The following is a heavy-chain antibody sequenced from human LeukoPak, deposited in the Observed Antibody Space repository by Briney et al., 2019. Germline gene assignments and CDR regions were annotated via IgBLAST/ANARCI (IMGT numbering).Heavy chain of an antibody. J-gene: IGHJ4*02. D-gene: IGHD3-16*01. Sequence: GGSLRLSCAASGFTFSSYEMNWVRQAPGKGLEWVSSISSSSSYIYYADSVKGRFTISRDNAKNSLYLQMNSLRAEDTAVYYCARDIDYVWGTVGSYYYFDYWGQGTLVTVSS. V-gene: IGHV3-21*01. CDR1: GFTFSSYE. CDR3: ARDIDYVWGTVGSYYYFDY. CDR2: ISSSSSYI.